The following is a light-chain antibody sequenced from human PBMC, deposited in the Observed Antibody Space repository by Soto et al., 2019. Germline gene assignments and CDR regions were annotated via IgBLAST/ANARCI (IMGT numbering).Light chain of an antibody. Sequence: QSVLTQPAAVSGSPGQSITISCTGTSSDVGAFNYVSWYQQHPGKAPKLMIYEVSNRPSGVSNRFSGFKSGNTASLTISGLQAEDEADYHCTSYRHNSSFVSGTGTKVTVL. CDR2: EVS. J-gene: IGLJ1*01. V-gene: IGLV2-14*01. CDR3: TSYRHNSSFV. CDR1: SSDVGAFNY.